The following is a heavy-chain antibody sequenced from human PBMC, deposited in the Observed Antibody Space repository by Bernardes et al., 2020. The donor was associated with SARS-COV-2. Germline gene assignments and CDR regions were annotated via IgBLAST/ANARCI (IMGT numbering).Heavy chain of an antibody. CDR3: ARSRSGSYRGDFGY. CDR2: ISYDGSNK. Sequence: VWSLFPSCAASGFTFRSSAMHWVRQAPGPGLAWVAVISYDGSNKYYADSVKGRFTISRDNSKNTLYLQMNSLRAEDTAVYYCARSRSGSYRGDFGYWGQGTLVTGSS. CDR1: GFTFRSSA. D-gene: IGHD1-26*01. J-gene: IGHJ4*02. V-gene: IGHV3-30-3*01.